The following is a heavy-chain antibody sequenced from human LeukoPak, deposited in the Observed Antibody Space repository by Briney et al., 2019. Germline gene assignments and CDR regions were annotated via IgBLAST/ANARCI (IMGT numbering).Heavy chain of an antibody. J-gene: IGHJ6*02. CDR2: ISYDGSNK. Sequence: PGGSLRLSCAASGFTFSSYGMHWVRQAPGKGLEWVAVISYDGSNKYYADSVKGRFTISRDNSKNTLYLQMNSLRAEDTAVYYCANEGTAMVPIYYYYGMDVWGQGTTVTVSS. D-gene: IGHD5-18*01. CDR3: ANEGTAMVPIYYYYGMDV. V-gene: IGHV3-30*18. CDR1: GFTFSSYG.